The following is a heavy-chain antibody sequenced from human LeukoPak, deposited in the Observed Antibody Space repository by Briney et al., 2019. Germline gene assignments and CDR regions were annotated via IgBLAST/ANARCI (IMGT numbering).Heavy chain of an antibody. CDR2: INHSGST. CDR3: ARVGYDFWSGYCDY. J-gene: IGHJ4*02. CDR1: GGSFSGYY. D-gene: IGHD3-3*01. Sequence: PSETLSLTCAVYGGSFSGYYWSWIRQPPGKVLEWIGEINHSGSTNYNPSLKSRVTISVDTSKNQFSLKLSSVTAADTAVYYCARVGYDFWSGYCDYWGQGTLVTVSS. V-gene: IGHV4-34*01.